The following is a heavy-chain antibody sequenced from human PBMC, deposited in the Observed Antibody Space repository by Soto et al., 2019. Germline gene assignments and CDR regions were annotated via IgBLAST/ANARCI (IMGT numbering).Heavy chain of an antibody. Sequence: GESVKISCKSSGYSFSIYWIAWVLLMPGKGLEWMGSIYPDDSDTKYSPSFQGQVTISADKSINTAYLQWSSLKASDTAIYYCARHQGGMDVWGQGTTVTVSS. J-gene: IGHJ6*02. CDR3: ARHQGGMDV. CDR2: IYPDDSDT. V-gene: IGHV5-51*01. CDR1: GYSFSIYW.